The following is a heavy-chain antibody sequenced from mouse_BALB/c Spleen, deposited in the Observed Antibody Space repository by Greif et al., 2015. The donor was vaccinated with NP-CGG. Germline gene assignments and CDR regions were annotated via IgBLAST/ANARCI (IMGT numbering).Heavy chain of an antibody. CDR3: ARGVPYAMDY. CDR1: GFSLTSYG. CDR2: IWAGGST. V-gene: IGHV2-9*02. Sequence: VQLQQSGPGLVAPSQSLSITCTVSGFSLTSYGVHWVRQPPGKGLEWLGVIWAGGSTNYNSALMSRLSISKDNSKSQVFLKMNMLQTDDTAMYYCARGVPYAMDYWGQGSSVTVSP. J-gene: IGHJ4*01. D-gene: IGHD5-1*01.